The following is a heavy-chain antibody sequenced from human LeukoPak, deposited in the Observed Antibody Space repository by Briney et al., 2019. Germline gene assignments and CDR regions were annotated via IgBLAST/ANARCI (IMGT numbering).Heavy chain of an antibody. CDR1: GGAFSSYA. D-gene: IGHD1-26*01. Sequence: GASVKVSCKASGGAFSSYAISWVRQAPGQGLEWMGRIIPILGIANYAQKFQGRVTITADKSTSTAYMELSSLRSEDTAVYYCARAPGIVGAEYYFDYWGQGTLVTVSS. CDR3: ARAPGIVGAEYYFDY. J-gene: IGHJ4*02. CDR2: IIPILGIA. V-gene: IGHV1-69*04.